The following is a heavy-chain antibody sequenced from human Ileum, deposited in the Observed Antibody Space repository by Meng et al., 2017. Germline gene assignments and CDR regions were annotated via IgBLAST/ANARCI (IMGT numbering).Heavy chain of an antibody. Sequence: QAQLQQSGPGLVKHSQTLPLTGAISGDSVSSNSAAWNWIRQSQSRGLEWLGRTYYRSKWYNDYAVSVKSRITINPDTSKNQFSLQLNSVTPEDTAVYYCAKDGTSGSYLGLYYWGQGTLVTVSS. CDR1: GDSVSSNSAA. CDR3: AKDGTSGSYLGLYY. CDR2: TYYRSKWYN. V-gene: IGHV6-1*01. D-gene: IGHD1-26*01. J-gene: IGHJ4*02.